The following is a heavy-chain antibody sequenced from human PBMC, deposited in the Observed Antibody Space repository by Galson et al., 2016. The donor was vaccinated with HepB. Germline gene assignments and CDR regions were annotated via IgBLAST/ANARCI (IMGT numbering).Heavy chain of an antibody. CDR3: VRSLGSGSQAYCGMDV. J-gene: IGHJ6*04. V-gene: IGHV1-46*03. D-gene: IGHD3-10*01. Sequence: SVKVSCKASGYTFTSYYMHWVRQAPGQGLEWMGISNPSGGSTTYAQKFQGRVTLTRDTSTSTVYMELSSLRSEDTAVYYCVRSLGSGSQAYCGMDVWAKGTTVTVSS. CDR2: SNPSGGST. CDR1: GYTFTSYY.